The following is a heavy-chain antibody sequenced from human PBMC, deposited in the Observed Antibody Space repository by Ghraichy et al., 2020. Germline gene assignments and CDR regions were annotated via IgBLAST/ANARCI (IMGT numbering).Heavy chain of an antibody. V-gene: IGHV1-18*01. J-gene: IGHJ4*02. Sequence: ASVKVSCKASGYTFTSYGISWVRQAPGQGLEWMGWISAYNGDTNYAHNLQGRVTLTTDTSTSTAYMELRSLTSDDTAVYYCARSFRGYYFDYWGQGTLVTVSS. CDR2: ISAYNGDT. D-gene: IGHD5-24*01. CDR3: ARSFRGYYFDY. CDR1: GYTFTSYG.